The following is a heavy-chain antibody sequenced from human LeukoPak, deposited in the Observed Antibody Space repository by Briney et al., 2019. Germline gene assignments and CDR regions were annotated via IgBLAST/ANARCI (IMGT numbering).Heavy chain of an antibody. J-gene: IGHJ6*02. V-gene: IGHV7-4-1*02. CDR2: INTNTGNP. Sequence: ASVKVSCKASGYTFTSYAMNWVRQAPGQGLEWMGWINTNTGNPTYAQGFTGQFVFSLDTSVSTAYLQISSLKAEDTAVYYCARGGYSSSFGLYYYYGMDVWGQGTTVTVSS. D-gene: IGHD6-6*01. CDR1: GYTFTSYA. CDR3: ARGGYSSSFGLYYYYGMDV.